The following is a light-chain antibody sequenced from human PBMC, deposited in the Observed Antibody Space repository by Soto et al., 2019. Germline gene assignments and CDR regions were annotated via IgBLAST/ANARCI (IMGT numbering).Light chain of an antibody. CDR2: WAS. CDR3: QQYNNWPPWT. V-gene: IGKV4-1*01. J-gene: IGKJ1*01. Sequence: DIVVTQSPDSLAVSLGERATITCKSSQSVLYSSNNKDYLAWYQQKPGQPPKLLVYWASTRESGVPDRFSGSGSGTDFTLTISSLQPEDFAVYYCQQYNNWPPWTFGQGTKVEIK. CDR1: QSVLYSSNNKDY.